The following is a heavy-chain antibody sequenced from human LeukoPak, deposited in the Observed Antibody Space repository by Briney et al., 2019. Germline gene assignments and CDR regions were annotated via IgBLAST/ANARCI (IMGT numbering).Heavy chain of an antibody. V-gene: IGHV4-34*01. CDR1: GGSFSGYY. CDR2: INHSGST. CDR3: ARGGGSYASMAFDY. Sequence: SSETLSLTCAVYGGSFSGYYWSWIRQPPGKGLEWIGEINHSGSTNYNPSLKSRVTISVDTSKNQFSLKRSSVTAADTAVYYCARGGGSYASMAFDYWGQGTLVTVSS. D-gene: IGHD1-26*01. J-gene: IGHJ4*02.